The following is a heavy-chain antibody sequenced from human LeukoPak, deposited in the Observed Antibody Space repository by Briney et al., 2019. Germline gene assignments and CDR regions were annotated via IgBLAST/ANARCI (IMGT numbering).Heavy chain of an antibody. J-gene: IGHJ4*02. D-gene: IGHD6-19*01. CDR3: AKDAIAVAGLDY. Sequence: GGSLRLSCAASGFTFSSYWMHWVRQAPGKGLVWVSRINSDGSSTRYADSVKGRFTISRDNAKNTLYLQMNSLRAEDTAVYYCAKDAIAVAGLDYWGQGTLVTVSS. CDR1: GFTFSSYW. CDR2: INSDGSST. V-gene: IGHV3-74*01.